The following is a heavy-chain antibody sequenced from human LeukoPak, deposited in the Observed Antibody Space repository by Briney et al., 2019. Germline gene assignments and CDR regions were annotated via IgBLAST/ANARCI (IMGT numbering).Heavy chain of an antibody. V-gene: IGHV4-39*07. CDR3: ARGLRICSSTSCYRGAFDI. CDR1: GGSISSSSYY. CDR2: IYYSGST. D-gene: IGHD2-2*02. J-gene: IGHJ3*02. Sequence: SETLSLTCTVSGGSISSSSYYWGWIRQPPGKGLEWIGSIYYSGSTYYNPSLKSRVTISVDTSKNQFSLKLSSVTAADTAVYYCARGLRICSSTSCYRGAFDIWGQGTMVTVSS.